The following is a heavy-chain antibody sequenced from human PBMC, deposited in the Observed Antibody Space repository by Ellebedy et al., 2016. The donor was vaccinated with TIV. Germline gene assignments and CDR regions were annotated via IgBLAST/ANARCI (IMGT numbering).Heavy chain of an antibody. CDR3: ARVPMPGKADY. CDR1: GFTFSIFG. V-gene: IGHV1-18*01. J-gene: IGHJ4*02. CDR2: ISAKNGDT. D-gene: IGHD4-23*01. Sequence: ASVKVSCXTSGFTFSIFGITWVRQAPGQGLEWVGWISAKNGDTTYAQRLQGRVTMTTDTSTSTAYMELRSLRSDDTAVYYCARVPMPGKADYWGQGTLVTVSS.